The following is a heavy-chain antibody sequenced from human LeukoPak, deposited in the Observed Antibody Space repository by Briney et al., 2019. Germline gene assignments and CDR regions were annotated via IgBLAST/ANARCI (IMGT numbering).Heavy chain of an antibody. V-gene: IGHV3-30-3*01. CDR3: ARDSEWLFDY. J-gene: IGHJ4*02. Sequence: QPGRSLRLSCAASGFTFSGYAMHWVRQAPGKGLEWVAVISYDGSNKYYADSVKGRFTISRDNSKNTLYLQMNSLRAEDTAVYYCARDSEWLFDYWGQGTLVTVSS. D-gene: IGHD3-3*01. CDR2: ISYDGSNK. CDR1: GFTFSGYA.